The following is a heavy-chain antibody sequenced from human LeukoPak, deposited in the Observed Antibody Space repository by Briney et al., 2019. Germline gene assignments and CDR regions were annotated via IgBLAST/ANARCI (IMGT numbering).Heavy chain of an antibody. Sequence: GASVKVSCKASSYTFTNYAISWVRQAPGQGLEWMGWISAYNGNTNYAQKLQGRVTMTTDTSTSTAYMELRSLRSDDTAVYYCARDFRTGVGATPRFDYWGQGTLVTVSS. CDR3: ARDFRTGVGATPRFDY. CDR2: ISAYNGNT. CDR1: SYTFTNYA. V-gene: IGHV1-18*01. J-gene: IGHJ4*02. D-gene: IGHD1-26*01.